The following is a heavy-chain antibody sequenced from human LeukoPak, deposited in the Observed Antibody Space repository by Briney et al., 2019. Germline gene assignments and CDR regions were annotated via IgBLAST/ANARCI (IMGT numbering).Heavy chain of an antibody. CDR1: GDSIGSGNYY. CDR3: ARVKEYDSSGYWEWFDP. V-gene: IGHV4-61*02. J-gene: IGHJ5*02. D-gene: IGHD3-22*01. Sequence: PSQTLSLTCTVSGDSIGSGNYYWTWIRQPAGKGLEWIGRIYTSGSTNYNPSLKSRVTISVDTSKNQFSLKLSSVTAADTAVYYCARVKEYDSSGYWEWFDPWGQGTLVTVSS. CDR2: IYTSGST.